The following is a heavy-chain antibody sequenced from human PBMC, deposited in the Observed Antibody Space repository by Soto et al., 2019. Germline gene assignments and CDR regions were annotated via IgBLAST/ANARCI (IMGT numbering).Heavy chain of an antibody. CDR2: INYSGST. Sequence: SETLSLTCTVSGVSIISSSYYYWGWMRQPPGKGLKWIGSINYSGSTYYNPSLKSRVTISVDRSKNQFSLKLSSVTAADTAVYYCARTSCGYRSGGIDYWGQGTLVTVSS. D-gene: IGHD6-19*01. CDR3: ARTSCGYRSGGIDY. CDR1: GVSIISSSYYY. V-gene: IGHV4-39*07. J-gene: IGHJ4*02.